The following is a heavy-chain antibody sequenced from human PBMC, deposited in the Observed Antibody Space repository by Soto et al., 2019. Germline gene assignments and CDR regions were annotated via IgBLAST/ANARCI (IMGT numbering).Heavy chain of an antibody. CDR3: AREGYYYGSGTYAPPRYYGMDV. V-gene: IGHV1-18*01. CDR2: ISAYNDNT. J-gene: IGHJ6*02. Sequence: QIQLVQSATGVKKPGASVKVSCKTSGYTFSSYGVSWVRQAPGQGLEWMGWISAYNDNTNYAQKFQGRVTLTTDTSTRTAYMELRSLRSDDTAIYYCAREGYYYGSGTYAPPRYYGMDVWGQGTTVIVSS. CDR1: GYTFSSYG. D-gene: IGHD3-10*01.